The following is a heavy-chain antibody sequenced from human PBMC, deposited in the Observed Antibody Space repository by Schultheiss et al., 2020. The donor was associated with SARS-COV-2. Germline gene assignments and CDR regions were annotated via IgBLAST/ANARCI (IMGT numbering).Heavy chain of an antibody. CDR2: INHSGST. CDR3: AGAGRYSGPSVY. J-gene: IGHJ4*02. D-gene: IGHD1-26*01. V-gene: IGHV4-34*01. Sequence: SETLSLTCAVYGGSFSGYYWSWIRQPPGKGLEWIGEINHSGSTNYNPSLKSRVTISVDTSKNQLSLKLSSVTDADTAVYYCAGAGRYSGPSVYWGQGTLVTVAS. CDR1: GGSFSGYY.